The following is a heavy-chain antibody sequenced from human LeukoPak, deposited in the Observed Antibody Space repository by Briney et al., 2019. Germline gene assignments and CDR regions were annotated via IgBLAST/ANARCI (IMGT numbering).Heavy chain of an antibody. CDR1: GLTFSSDP. CDR2: ISSSSGTI. V-gene: IGHV3-48*02. D-gene: IGHD3-10*01. CDR3: ARERVYSYYGSGSYYFDY. Sequence: GGSLRLSCAASGLTFSSDPMNWVRQAPGKGLEWVSYISSSSGTIYYADSVKGRFIISRDNAKNSLYLQMNSLRDEDTAVYYCARERVYSYYGSGSYYFDYWGQGTLVTVSS. J-gene: IGHJ4*02.